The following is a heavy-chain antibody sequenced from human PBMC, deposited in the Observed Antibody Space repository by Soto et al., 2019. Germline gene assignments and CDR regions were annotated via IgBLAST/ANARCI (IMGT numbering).Heavy chain of an antibody. CDR1: GFTFSSYA. CDR2: ISGSGGST. V-gene: IGHV3-23*01. Sequence: EVPLLESGGGLVQPGGSLRLSCAASGFTFSSYAMSWVRQAPGKGLEWVSAISGSGGSTYYADSVKGRFTISRDNSKNKLYLQMNSLRAEDTAVYYCAKDLRSRISLDASVGYYDSSGYYYIEAFDIWGQGTMVTVSS. J-gene: IGHJ3*02. CDR3: AKDLRSRISLDASVGYYDSSGYYYIEAFDI. D-gene: IGHD3-22*01.